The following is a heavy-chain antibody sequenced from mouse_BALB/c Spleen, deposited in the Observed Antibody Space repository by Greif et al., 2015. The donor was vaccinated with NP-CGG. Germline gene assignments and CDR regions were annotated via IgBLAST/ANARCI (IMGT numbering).Heavy chain of an antibody. CDR2: IRNKANGYTT. J-gene: IGHJ3*01. CDR1: GFTFTDYY. V-gene: IGHV7-3*02. CDR3: ARSYDGYYAY. D-gene: IGHD2-3*01. Sequence: EVQLVESGGGLVQPGGSLRLSCATSGFTFTDYYMSWVRQPPGKALEWLGFIRNKANGYTTEYSASVKGRFTISRDNSQSIPYLQMNTLRAEDSATYYCARSYDGYYAYWGQGTLVTVSA.